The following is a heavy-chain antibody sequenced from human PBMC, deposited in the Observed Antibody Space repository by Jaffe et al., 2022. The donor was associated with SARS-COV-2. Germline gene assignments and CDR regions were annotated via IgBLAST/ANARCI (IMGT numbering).Heavy chain of an antibody. CDR3: ARRGYSGSPAGDAFDI. V-gene: IGHV3-21*01. CDR2: ISSSSSYI. D-gene: IGHD1-26*01. Sequence: EVQLVESGGGLVKPGGSLRLSCAASGFTFSSYSMNWVRQAPGKGLEWVSSISSSSSYIYYADSVKGRFTISRDNAKNSLYLQMNSLRAEDTAVYYCARRGYSGSPAGDAFDIWGQGTMVTVSS. J-gene: IGHJ3*02. CDR1: GFTFSSYS.